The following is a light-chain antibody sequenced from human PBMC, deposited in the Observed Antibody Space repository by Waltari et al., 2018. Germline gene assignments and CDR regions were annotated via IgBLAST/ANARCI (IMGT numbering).Light chain of an antibody. Sequence: QSALTQPASVSGSPGQSLTISCTGTSSDVGGYNYVSWYQQHPGRATKLMIYEVSNRPSGVSIRFSGSRSGNTASLTISGLQAEDEADYYCSSYSSSSTRVFGGGTKLTVL. J-gene: IGLJ3*02. CDR3: SSYSSSSTRV. V-gene: IGLV2-14*01. CDR1: SSDVGGYNY. CDR2: EVS.